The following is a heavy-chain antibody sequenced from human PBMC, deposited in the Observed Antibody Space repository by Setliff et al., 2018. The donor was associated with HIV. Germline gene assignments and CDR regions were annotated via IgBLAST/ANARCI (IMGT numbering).Heavy chain of an antibody. D-gene: IGHD4-4*01. V-gene: IGHV1-69*13. CDR1: GGTFSSYA. J-gene: IGHJ6*02. CDR2: IIPIFGTA. CDR3: ARDDSNYRQHGMDA. Sequence: SVKVSCKASGGTFSSYAISWVRQAPGQGLEWMGGIIPIFGTANYAQKFQGRVTITADESTSTAYMELSSLRSEDTAVYYCARDDSNYRQHGMDAWGQGTTVTVSS.